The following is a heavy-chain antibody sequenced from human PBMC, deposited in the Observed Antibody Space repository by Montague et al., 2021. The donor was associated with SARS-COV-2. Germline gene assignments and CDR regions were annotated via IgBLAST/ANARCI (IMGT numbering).Heavy chain of an antibody. J-gene: IGHJ5*02. CDR3: ATYYYNSDHVRSA. Sequence: SLRLSCAASGFTFSSYEMNWVRQAPGKGLEWISKITNSGSSTYYADSVKGRFTISRDSAKNSLYLQMNSLRAEDTAVYYCATYYYNSDHVRSAWGQGTLVTVSS. V-gene: IGHV3-48*03. D-gene: IGHD3-10*01. CDR1: GFTFSSYE. CDR2: ITNSGSST.